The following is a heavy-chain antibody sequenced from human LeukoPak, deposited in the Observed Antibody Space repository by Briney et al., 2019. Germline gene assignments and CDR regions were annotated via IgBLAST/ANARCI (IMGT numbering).Heavy chain of an antibody. Sequence: GRSLRLSCAASGFTFSSYGMHGVREAPGKGLEWVAVIWYDGSNKYYADSVKGRFTISRDNSKNTLYLQMNSLRAEDTAVYYCARDRPEVTTPQRSINWYFDLWGRGTLVTVSS. CDR2: IWYDGSNK. J-gene: IGHJ2*01. V-gene: IGHV3-33*01. CDR3: ARDRPEVTTPQRSINWYFDL. CDR1: GFTFSSYG. D-gene: IGHD4-17*01.